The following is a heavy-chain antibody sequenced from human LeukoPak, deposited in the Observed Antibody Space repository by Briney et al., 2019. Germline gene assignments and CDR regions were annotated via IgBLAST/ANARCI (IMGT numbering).Heavy chain of an antibody. Sequence: SETLSLTCAVYGGSFSGYYWSWIRQPPGKGLEWIGEINHSGSTNYNPSLKSRVTISVDTSKNQFSLNLSSVTAADTAVYYCARHTLVAASSFDYWGRGTLVTVSS. V-gene: IGHV4-34*01. D-gene: IGHD2-15*01. CDR3: ARHTLVAASSFDY. CDR2: INHSGST. CDR1: GGSFSGYY. J-gene: IGHJ4*02.